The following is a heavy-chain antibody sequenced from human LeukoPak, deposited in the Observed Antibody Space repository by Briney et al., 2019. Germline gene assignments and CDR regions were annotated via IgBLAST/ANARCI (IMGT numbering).Heavy chain of an antibody. Sequence: ASVKVSCKASGYTFTSYGISWVRQAPGQGLEWMGWISAYNGSTNYAQKLQGRVTMTTDTSTSTAYMELRSLRSDDTAVYYCARLYDYVWGSSPFDYWGQGTLVTVSS. V-gene: IGHV1-18*01. CDR3: ARLYDYVWGSSPFDY. J-gene: IGHJ4*02. CDR1: GYTFTSYG. D-gene: IGHD3-16*01. CDR2: ISAYNGST.